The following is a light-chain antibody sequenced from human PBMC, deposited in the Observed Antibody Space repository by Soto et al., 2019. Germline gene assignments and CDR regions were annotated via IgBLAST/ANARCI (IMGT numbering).Light chain of an antibody. J-gene: IGKJ1*01. V-gene: IGKV1-5*01. CDR3: QQYSSLRGT. CDR1: QTISNW. Sequence: DIQMTQSPSTLSASVGHRVTITCRASQTISNWLAWYQQKPGKAPKLLIYDASSMASGIPYRFSGSGSGTDFSLTISRLEPDDFASYYCQQYSSLRGTFGQGTKVDIK. CDR2: DAS.